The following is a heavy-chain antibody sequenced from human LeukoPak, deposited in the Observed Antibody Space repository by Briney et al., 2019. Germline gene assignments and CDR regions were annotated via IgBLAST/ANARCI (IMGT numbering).Heavy chain of an antibody. Sequence: SETLSLTCAVSGGSIRSHSYYWGWIRQSPGKDLEWIGTIYFGGSTYYDPSLKSRVTISIDTSKNQIPLKITSVTAADTAVYYCARGYGSGSYYVYWGQGTLVTVSS. CDR2: IYFGGST. D-gene: IGHD3-10*01. CDR1: GGSIRSHSYY. V-gene: IGHV4-39*06. J-gene: IGHJ4*02. CDR3: ARGYGSGSYYVY.